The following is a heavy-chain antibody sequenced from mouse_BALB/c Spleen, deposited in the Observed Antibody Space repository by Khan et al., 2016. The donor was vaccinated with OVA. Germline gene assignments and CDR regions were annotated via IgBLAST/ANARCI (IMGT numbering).Heavy chain of an antibody. CDR2: IFPNNGDS. D-gene: IGHD1-2*01. J-gene: IGHJ3*01. CDR1: GYTFTDYN. V-gene: IGHV1S29*02. Sequence: VQLQQPGPELVKPGASVKISCKASGYTFTDYNMDWVKQSHGKSLEWIGYIFPNNGDSGYNQKFKTKAALTVDSSSSTAFMELSSLTSEDSAVXYCTKSGYGSFAYWGRGTLVTVSA. CDR3: TKSGYGSFAY.